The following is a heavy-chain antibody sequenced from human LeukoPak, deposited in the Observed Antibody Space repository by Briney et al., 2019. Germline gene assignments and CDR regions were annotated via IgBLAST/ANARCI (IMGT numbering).Heavy chain of an antibody. Sequence: ASVKVSCKASGYTFTDYYMHWVRQAPGQGLEWMGWINPHSGGTDHAQKFQGRVTMTRDTSISTAYMELSSPRSEDTAVYYCARRRYSGYDLFDYWGQGTLVTVSS. CDR1: GYTFTDYY. J-gene: IGHJ4*02. V-gene: IGHV1-2*02. D-gene: IGHD5-12*01. CDR3: ARRRYSGYDLFDY. CDR2: INPHSGGT.